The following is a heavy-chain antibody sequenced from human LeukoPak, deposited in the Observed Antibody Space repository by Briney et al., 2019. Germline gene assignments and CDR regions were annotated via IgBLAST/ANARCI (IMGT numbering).Heavy chain of an antibody. Sequence: PSETLSLTCSVSGGSVSSGTYYETWIRQPPGKGLEWIGHVYFSGTSSYNPSLKSRVTISAHTSKNQFSLKLISVTAADTAVYFCARRRMIRGVIIFDYWGPGALVTVSS. CDR2: VYFSGTS. D-gene: IGHD3-10*01. V-gene: IGHV4-61*01. CDR3: ARRRMIRGVIIFDY. J-gene: IGHJ4*02. CDR1: GGSVSSGTYY.